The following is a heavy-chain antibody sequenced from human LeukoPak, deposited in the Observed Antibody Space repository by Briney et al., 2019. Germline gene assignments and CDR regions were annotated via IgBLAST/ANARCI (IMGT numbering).Heavy chain of an antibody. D-gene: IGHD3/OR15-3a*01. J-gene: IGHJ4*02. V-gene: IGHV4-39*01. Sequence: PSETLSLTCTVSGGSISSSNSYWGWIRQPPGKGLEWIGSIYYTGNTYYNTSLKSQVSISIDTSKNQFSLKLTSVTAADTSVYYCARQTGSGLFILPGGQGTLVTVSS. CDR3: ARQTGSGLFILP. CDR2: IYYTGNT. CDR1: GGSISSSNSY.